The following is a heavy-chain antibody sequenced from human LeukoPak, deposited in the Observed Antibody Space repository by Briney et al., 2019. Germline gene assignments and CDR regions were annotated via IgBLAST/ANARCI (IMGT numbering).Heavy chain of an antibody. Sequence: SETLSLTCAVYGGSFSGYYWSWIRQPPGKGLEWIGEINHSGSTNYNPSHKSRVTISVDTSKNQFSLKLSSVTAADTAVYYCARGLDYYGSGSYLRYYYYGMDVWGKGTTVTVSS. J-gene: IGHJ6*04. CDR3: ARGLDYYGSGSYLRYYYYGMDV. D-gene: IGHD3-10*01. CDR2: INHSGST. V-gene: IGHV4-34*01. CDR1: GGSFSGYY.